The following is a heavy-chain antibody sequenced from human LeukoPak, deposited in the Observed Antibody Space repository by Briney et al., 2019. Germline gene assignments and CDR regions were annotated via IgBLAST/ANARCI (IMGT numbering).Heavy chain of an antibody. CDR3: ARGRVRYGYFDY. J-gene: IGHJ4*02. D-gene: IGHD1-14*01. CDR1: GGSISSGDYY. CDR2: IYYSGST. V-gene: IGHV4-30-4*08. Sequence: PSQTLSLTCTVSGGSISSGDYYWSWIRQPPGKGLEWIGYIYYSGSTYYNPSLKSRVTISVDTSKNQFSLRLSSVTAADTAVYYCARGRVRYGYFDYWGQGTLVTVSS.